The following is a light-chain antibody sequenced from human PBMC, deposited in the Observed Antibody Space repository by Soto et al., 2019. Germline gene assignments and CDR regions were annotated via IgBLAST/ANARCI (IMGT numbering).Light chain of an antibody. CDR2: GAS. CDR3: QHYENLPPFT. CDR1: QDIRKY. J-gene: IGKJ3*01. Sequence: DIQMTQSPSSLSASVGDRVTITCQASQDIRKYLNWYQQKPGRAPKLLIYGASNLETGVPSRFRGCGYGTEFTFTISSLQPEDIATYYCQHYENLPPFTFVPGTKVAIK. V-gene: IGKV1-33*01.